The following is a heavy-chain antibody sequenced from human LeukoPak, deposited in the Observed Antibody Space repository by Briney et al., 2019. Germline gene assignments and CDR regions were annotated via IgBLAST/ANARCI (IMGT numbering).Heavy chain of an antibody. CDR2: IASDGSST. CDR1: GFTFSSYW. J-gene: IGHJ4*02. Sequence: GGSLRLSCAASGFTFSSYWMNWVRQAPGKGLVWVSRIASDGSSTTYADSVKGRFTISRDNSKNTLYLQMNSLRAEDTAVYYCARDLGGYGDYPDYWGQGTLVTVSS. V-gene: IGHV3-74*01. D-gene: IGHD4-17*01. CDR3: ARDLGGYGDYPDY.